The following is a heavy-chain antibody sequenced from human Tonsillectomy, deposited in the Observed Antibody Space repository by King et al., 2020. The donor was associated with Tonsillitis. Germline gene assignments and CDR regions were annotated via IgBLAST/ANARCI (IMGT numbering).Heavy chain of an antibody. CDR2: IYTSGSI. Sequence: QLQESGPGLVKPSQTLSLTCTVSGASISSGSYYWGWIRQPAGKGLEWIGRIYTSGSINYNPSLESRLTMSVDTPKNQFSLKLSSVTAADTAVYYCARGGDILTGGSLFDPWGQGTLVTVSS. CDR1: GASISSGSYY. D-gene: IGHD3-9*01. CDR3: ARGGDILTGGSLFDP. V-gene: IGHV4-61*02. J-gene: IGHJ5*02.